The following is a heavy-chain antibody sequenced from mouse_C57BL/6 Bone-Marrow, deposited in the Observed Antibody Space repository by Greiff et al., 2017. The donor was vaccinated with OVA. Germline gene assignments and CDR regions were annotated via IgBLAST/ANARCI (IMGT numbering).Heavy chain of an antibody. D-gene: IGHD2-4*01. V-gene: IGHV1-64*01. CDR3: ARCRLYYDYWDFDV. J-gene: IGHJ1*03. Sequence: VQLVESGAELVKPGASVKLSCKASGYTFTDYWMHWVKQRPGQGLEWIGKIHPDSGSTYYNEKFKSKATLTVDKSSSTAYMQLSSLTSEDSAVFYCARCRLYYDYWDFDVWGTGTTVTVSA. CDR2: IHPDSGST. CDR1: GYTFTDYW.